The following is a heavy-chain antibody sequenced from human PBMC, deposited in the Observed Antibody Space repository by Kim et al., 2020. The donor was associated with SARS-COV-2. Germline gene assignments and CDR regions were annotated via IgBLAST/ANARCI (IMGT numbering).Heavy chain of an antibody. V-gene: IGHV1-46*01. J-gene: IGHJ4*02. CDR2: INPSGGST. CDR1: GYTFTSYY. D-gene: IGHD6-19*01. Sequence: ASVKVSCKASGYTFTSYYMHWVRQAPGQGLEWMGIINPSGGSTSYAQKFQGRVTMTRDTSTSTVYMELSSLRSEDTTVYYCAREGSSSGWYEYYFDYWGQGTLVTVSS. CDR3: AREGSSSGWYEYYFDY.